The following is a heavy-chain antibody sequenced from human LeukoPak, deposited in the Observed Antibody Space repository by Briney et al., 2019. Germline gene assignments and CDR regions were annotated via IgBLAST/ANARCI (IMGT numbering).Heavy chain of an antibody. CDR3: ARDSSWSFDY. D-gene: IGHD3-10*01. CDR2: IISTANAI. V-gene: IGHV3-48*01. J-gene: IGHJ4*02. CDR1: GFTFSSHS. Sequence: PGGSLRLSCAASGFTFSSHSMNWVRQAPGKGLEWISYIISTANAIYYADSVKGRFTISRDNARNSVYLQMNSLRAEDTAVYYCARDSSWSFDYWGQGILVTVSS.